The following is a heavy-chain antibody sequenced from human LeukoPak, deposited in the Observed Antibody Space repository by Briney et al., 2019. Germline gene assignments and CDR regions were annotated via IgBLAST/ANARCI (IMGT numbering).Heavy chain of an antibody. J-gene: IGHJ6*03. CDR3: ARDIAVAGQTRYYYYYYMDV. D-gene: IGHD6-19*01. CDR1: GYTFTGYY. CDR2: INPNSGGT. V-gene: IGHV1-2*02. Sequence: GASVKVSCKASGYTFTGYYMHWVRQAPGQGLEWMGWINPNSGGTNYAQKFQGRVTMTRDTSISTAYMELSRLRSDDTAVYYCARDIAVAGQTRYYYYYYMDVWGKGTTVTISS.